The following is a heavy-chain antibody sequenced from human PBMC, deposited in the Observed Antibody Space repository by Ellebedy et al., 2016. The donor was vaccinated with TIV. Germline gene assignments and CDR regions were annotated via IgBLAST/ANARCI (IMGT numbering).Heavy chain of an antibody. CDR3: AKGRGSGWYMYPIDY. Sequence: GESLKISCVASGFTFSSYAMCWVRQAPGKGLEWVSTISDSGGNTYFPDSVKGRFTISRDNSKDTLFLQMNNLRAEDAAVYYCAKGRGSGWYMYPIDYWGHGTLVTVSS. D-gene: IGHD6-19*01. CDR2: ISDSGGNT. CDR1: GFTFSSYA. J-gene: IGHJ4*01. V-gene: IGHV3-23*01.